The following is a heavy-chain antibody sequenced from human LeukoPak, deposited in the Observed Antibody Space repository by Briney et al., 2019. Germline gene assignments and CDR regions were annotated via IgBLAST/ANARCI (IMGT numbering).Heavy chain of an antibody. CDR2: IYTSGST. Sequence: SETLSLTCTVAGGSISSYYWSWIRQPAGKGLEWIGRIYTSGSTNYNPSLKSRVTMSVDTSKNQFSLKLSSVTAADTAVYYCSREMGEQWLRNYHYYGMDVWGQGTTVTVSS. V-gene: IGHV4-4*07. D-gene: IGHD6-19*01. CDR3: SREMGEQWLRNYHYYGMDV. CDR1: GGSISSYY. J-gene: IGHJ6*02.